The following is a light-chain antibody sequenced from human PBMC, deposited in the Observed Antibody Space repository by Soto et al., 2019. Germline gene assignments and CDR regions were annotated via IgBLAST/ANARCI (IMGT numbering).Light chain of an antibody. CDR3: QQYEELPLT. V-gene: IGKV1-33*01. CDR1: QSIANY. CDR2: DAS. Sequence: DVQLTQSPSTLSASVGDRVAITCQASQSIANYLNWFQFRPGKAPQLLISDASHLEPGVPSRFSGERSGSDFTLIINNLQPEDFATYYCQQYEELPLTFGGGPRV. J-gene: IGKJ4*01.